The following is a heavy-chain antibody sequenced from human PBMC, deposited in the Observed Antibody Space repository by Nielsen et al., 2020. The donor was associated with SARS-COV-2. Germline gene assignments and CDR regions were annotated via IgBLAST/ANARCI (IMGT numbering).Heavy chain of an antibody. Sequence: VRQAPGKGLEWVSSISSSSYIYYADSVKGRFTISRDNSKNTLYLQMNSLRAEDTAVYYCARGYYGSGSYYNRARVHYYGMDVWGQGTTVTVSS. J-gene: IGHJ6*02. V-gene: IGHV3-69-1*01. CDR2: ISSSSYI. D-gene: IGHD3-10*01. CDR3: ARGYYGSGSYYNRARVHYYGMDV.